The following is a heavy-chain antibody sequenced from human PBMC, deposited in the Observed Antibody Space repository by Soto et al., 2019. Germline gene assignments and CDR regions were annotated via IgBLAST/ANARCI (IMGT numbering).Heavy chain of an antibody. V-gene: IGHV2-26*04. D-gene: IGHD6-13*01. CDR2: IFSNDEK. CDR1: GFSLSNAGLG. J-gene: IGHJ5*02. Sequence: QVTVKESGPVLVKPTETLTLTCTVSGFSLSNAGLGVSWIRQPPGKALEWLAHIFSNDEKSSSTYLKSRLTISKDTSKSQLVLTMTNIDPVDTATYYCASTYSASWYWFDPWGQGTLVTVSS. CDR3: ASTYSASWYWFDP.